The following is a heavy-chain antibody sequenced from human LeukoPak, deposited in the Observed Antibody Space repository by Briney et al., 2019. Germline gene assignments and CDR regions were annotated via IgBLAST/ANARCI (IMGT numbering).Heavy chain of an antibody. CDR2: IYPGDSDT. V-gene: IGHV5-51*01. D-gene: IGHD2-2*01. J-gene: IGHJ4*02. CDR1: GYSFTNSW. CDR3: ATHLGYCSSTSCYSY. Sequence: GESLMISCQGSGYSFTNSWIAWVRQLPGKGLEWMGIIYPGDSDTRYSPSFQGQVTISADKSISTAYLQWSSLKASDTAMYYCATHLGYCSSTSCYSYWGQGTLVTVSS.